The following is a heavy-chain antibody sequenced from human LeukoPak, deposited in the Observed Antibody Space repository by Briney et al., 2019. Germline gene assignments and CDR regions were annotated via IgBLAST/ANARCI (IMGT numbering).Heavy chain of an antibody. CDR1: GYTFTSYG. CDR3: ARDDYSGSYSIFDY. Sequence: ASVKVSCKASGYTFTSYGISWVRQAPGQGLEWMGWISAYNGNTNYAQKLQGRVTMTTDTSTSTAYMELRSPRSDDTAVYYCARDDYSGSYSIFDYWGQGTLVTVSS. D-gene: IGHD1-26*01. J-gene: IGHJ4*02. V-gene: IGHV1-18*01. CDR2: ISAYNGNT.